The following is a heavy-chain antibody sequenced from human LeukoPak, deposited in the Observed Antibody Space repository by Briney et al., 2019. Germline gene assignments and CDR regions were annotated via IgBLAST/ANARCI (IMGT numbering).Heavy chain of an antibody. CDR2: IYTSGST. J-gene: IGHJ6*03. Sequence: SETLSLTCTVSGGSISSGSYYWSWIRQPAGKGLEWIGRIYTSGSTNYNPSLKSRVTISVDTSKNQFSLKLSSVTAADTAVYYCARCMVRGVIPHYYYYYYMDVWGKGTTVTVSS. D-gene: IGHD3-10*01. CDR3: ARCMVRGVIPHYYYYYYMDV. V-gene: IGHV4-61*02. CDR1: GGSISSGSYY.